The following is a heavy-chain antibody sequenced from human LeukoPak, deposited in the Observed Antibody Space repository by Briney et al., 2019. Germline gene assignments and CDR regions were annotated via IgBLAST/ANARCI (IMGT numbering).Heavy chain of an antibody. CDR3: SRGSEY. CDR1: GFTFSSYA. D-gene: IGHD2-15*01. Sequence: GGSLRLSCAASGFTFSSYAMHWVRQAPGKGLEWVAVISYDGSNKYYADFVKGRFTISRDNSKNTLYLQMNSLRAEDTAVYFCSRGSEYWGQGTLVTVSS. J-gene: IGHJ4*02. CDR2: ISYDGSNK. V-gene: IGHV3-30*04.